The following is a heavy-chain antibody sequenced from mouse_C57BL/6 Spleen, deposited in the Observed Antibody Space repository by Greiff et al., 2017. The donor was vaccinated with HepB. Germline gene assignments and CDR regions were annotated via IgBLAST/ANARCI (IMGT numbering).Heavy chain of an antibody. Sequence: EVMLVESGGGLVKPGGSLKLSCAASGFTFSSYTMSWVRQTPEKRLEWVATISGGGGNTYYPDSVKGRFTISRDNAKNTLYLQMSSLRSEDTAFYYCARRTRTVRDWYFYVWGTGTTVTVSS. CDR2: ISGGGGNT. J-gene: IGHJ1*03. D-gene: IGHD1-1*01. CDR3: ARRTRTVRDWYFYV. V-gene: IGHV5-9*01. CDR1: GFTFSSYT.